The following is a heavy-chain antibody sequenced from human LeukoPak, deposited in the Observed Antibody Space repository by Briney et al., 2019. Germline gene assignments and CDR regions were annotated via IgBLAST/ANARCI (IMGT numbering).Heavy chain of an antibody. Sequence: ASVEVSCKASGYTFTGYYMHWVRQAPGQGLEWMGWINPNSGGTNYAQKFQGRVTMTRDTSISTAYMELSRLRSDDTAVYYCARVGVGSDTAMVTGVEYWGQGTLVTVSS. V-gene: IGHV1-2*02. CDR3: ARVGVGSDTAMVTGVEY. J-gene: IGHJ4*02. D-gene: IGHD5-18*01. CDR1: GYTFTGYY. CDR2: INPNSGGT.